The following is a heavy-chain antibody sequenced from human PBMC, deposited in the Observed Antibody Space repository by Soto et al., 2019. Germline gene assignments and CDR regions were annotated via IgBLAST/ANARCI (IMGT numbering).Heavy chain of an antibody. CDR3: ARLVVEMATSIDY. J-gene: IGHJ4*02. V-gene: IGHV4-34*01. D-gene: IGHD5-12*01. CDR2: INHSGST. Sequence: SETLSLTCAGYGGSFSGYYWSWIRQPPGKGLEWIGEINHSGSTNYNPSLKSRVTISVDTSKNQFSLKLSSVTAADTAVYYCARLVVEMATSIDYWGQGTLVTVSS. CDR1: GGSFSGYY.